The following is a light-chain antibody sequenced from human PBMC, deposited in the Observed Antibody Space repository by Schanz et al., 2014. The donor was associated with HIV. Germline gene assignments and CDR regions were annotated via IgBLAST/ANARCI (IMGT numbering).Light chain of an antibody. J-gene: IGKJ2*01. V-gene: IGKV1-5*03. CDR2: QAS. Sequence: DIQMTQSPSTLSASVGDRVTITCRASQSINRWLAWYQQKPGKAPNLLIYQASTLETGVPSRFSGSGSGTQFTLTISGLQPDDFATYYCQQCVTYPYTFGQGTRLDVK. CDR1: QSINRW. CDR3: QQCVTYPYT.